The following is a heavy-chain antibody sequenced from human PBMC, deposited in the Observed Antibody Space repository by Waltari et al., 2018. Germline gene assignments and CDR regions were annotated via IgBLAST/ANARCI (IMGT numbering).Heavy chain of an antibody. CDR3: ARSLTTSAWRSTFYYSRLDV. J-gene: IGHJ6*02. Sequence: HLLESGGGEVQPGRSLRLSCAASTFSFNDYTIHWVRQTPDKGLQWLALISYDGNNKEYSDSVKGRFTISRDTSKNTVSLQMSSLRVADTGLYFCARSLTTSAWRSTFYYSRLDVWGRGTTVTVSS. V-gene: IGHV3-30*04. CDR1: TFSFNDYT. CDR2: ISYDGNNK. D-gene: IGHD1-26*01.